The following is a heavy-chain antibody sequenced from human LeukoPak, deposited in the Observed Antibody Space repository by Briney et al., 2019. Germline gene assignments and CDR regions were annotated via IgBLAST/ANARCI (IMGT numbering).Heavy chain of an antibody. D-gene: IGHD2-2*01. CDR3: ARLLYCSSTSCYSYWYFDL. V-gene: IGHV4-38-2*01. CDR2: IYHSGRT. Sequence: PSETLSLTCAVSGYSISSGYYWGWIRQPPGKGLEWIGSIYHSGRTYYNPFLTSRVTISVDTSTNQFSLKPSSVTAAGTVGSFCARLLYCSSTSCYSYWYFDLWGRGTLVTVSS. J-gene: IGHJ2*01. CDR1: GYSISSGYY.